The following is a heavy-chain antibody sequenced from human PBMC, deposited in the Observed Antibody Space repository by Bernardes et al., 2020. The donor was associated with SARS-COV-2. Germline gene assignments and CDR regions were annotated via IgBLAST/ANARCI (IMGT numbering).Heavy chain of an antibody. CDR1: GFTFSSYA. V-gene: IGHV3-30-3*01. CDR2: ISYDGSNK. D-gene: IGHD2-15*01. CDR3: ARLPAASHAFDI. Sequence: GGSLRLSCAASGFTFSSYAMHWVRQAPGKGLEWVAVISYDGSNKYYADSVKGRFTISRDNSKNTLYLQMNSLRAEDTAVYYCARLPAASHAFDIWGQGTMVTVSS. J-gene: IGHJ3*02.